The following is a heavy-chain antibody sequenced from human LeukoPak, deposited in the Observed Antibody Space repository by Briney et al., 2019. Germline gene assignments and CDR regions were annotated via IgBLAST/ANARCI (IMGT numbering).Heavy chain of an antibody. CDR3: ARTVLGYCSSTSCNTQLDY. Sequence: ASVKVSCKASGYTFTGYYMHWVRQAPGQGLEWMGWINPNSGGTNYAQKFQGRVTMTRDTSISTVYMELSSLRSEDTAVYYCARTVLGYCSSTSCNTQLDYWGQGTLVTVSS. D-gene: IGHD2-2*02. J-gene: IGHJ4*02. CDR2: INPNSGGT. CDR1: GYTFTGYY. V-gene: IGHV1-2*02.